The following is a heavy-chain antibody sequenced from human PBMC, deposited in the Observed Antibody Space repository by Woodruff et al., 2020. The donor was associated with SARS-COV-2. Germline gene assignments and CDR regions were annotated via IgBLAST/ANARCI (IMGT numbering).Heavy chain of an antibody. CDR2: FDPEDGET. D-gene: IGHD3-10*01. V-gene: IGHV1-24*01. CDR3: ATGPPYGSGNWFDP. Sequence: MRGFDPEDGETIYAQKFQGRVTMTEDTSTDTAYMELSSLRSEDTAVYYCATGPPYGSGNWFDPWGQGTLVTVSS. J-gene: IGHJ5*02.